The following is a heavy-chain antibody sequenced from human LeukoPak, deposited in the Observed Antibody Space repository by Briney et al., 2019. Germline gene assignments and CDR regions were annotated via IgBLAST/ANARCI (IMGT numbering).Heavy chain of an antibody. CDR2: ISYDGGSK. J-gene: IGHJ4*02. D-gene: IGHD1-26*01. CDR1: GFTFSTYA. Sequence: GGSLRLSCAASGFTFSTYAIHWVRQAPGKGLEWVTVISYDGGSKYYADSVKGRFTISRDNSKNTVYLQMNSLRADDTAVYFCARDLDGTSLIDYWGQGTLVTVSS. V-gene: IGHV3-30-3*01. CDR3: ARDLDGTSLIDY.